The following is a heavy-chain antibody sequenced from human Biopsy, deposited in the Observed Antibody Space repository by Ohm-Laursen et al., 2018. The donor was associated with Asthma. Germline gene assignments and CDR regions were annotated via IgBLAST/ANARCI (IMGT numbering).Heavy chain of an antibody. D-gene: IGHD2-8*01. Sequence: SLRLSCTATGFTFSNYGMHWVRQVAGKGLDWVAVVTYDGISQYYAESVKGRFTISRDNSRNTLNLQMNSVRPDDTAVYFCARERTGVLGSYNGMDVWGPGTTVSVSS. CDR2: VTYDGISQ. CDR1: GFTFSNYG. CDR3: ARERTGVLGSYNGMDV. V-gene: IGHV3-30*03. J-gene: IGHJ6*02.